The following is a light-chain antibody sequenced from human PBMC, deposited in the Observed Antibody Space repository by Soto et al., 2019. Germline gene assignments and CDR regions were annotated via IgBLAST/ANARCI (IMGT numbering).Light chain of an antibody. CDR1: QSISRW. CDR3: QQYNGYSTWT. Sequence: DIQMTQSPSALSGSLAYRCTITCLASQSISRWLAWYQQKPGKAPKVLIWDASSLQRGVPSRFSGSGSGTEFTLTISSLQPDDFATYYCQQYNGYSTWTFGQGTKVDIK. CDR2: DAS. J-gene: IGKJ1*01. V-gene: IGKV1-5*01.